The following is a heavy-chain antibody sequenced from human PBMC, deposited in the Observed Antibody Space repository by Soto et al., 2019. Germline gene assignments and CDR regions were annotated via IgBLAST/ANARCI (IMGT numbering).Heavy chain of an antibody. D-gene: IGHD5-18*01. CDR3: AKGLSTAMATGFDY. CDR1: GFTFNNYA. Sequence: EVQVLESGGGLVQPGGSLRLSCAASGFTFNNYAMTWVRQAPGKGPEWVSVIDGGGGTTYYADSVKGRFTISRDNSKNTLYLQMTSLRADDTAVYSCAKGLSTAMATGFDYWGQGTLVTVSS. V-gene: IGHV3-23*01. J-gene: IGHJ4*02. CDR2: IDGGGGTT.